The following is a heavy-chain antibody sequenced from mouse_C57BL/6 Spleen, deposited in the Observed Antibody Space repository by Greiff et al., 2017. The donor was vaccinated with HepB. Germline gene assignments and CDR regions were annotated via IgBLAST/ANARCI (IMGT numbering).Heavy chain of an antibody. Sequence: EVMLVESGGGLVKPGGSLKLSCAASGFTFSSYAMSWVRQTPEKRLEWVATISDGGSYTYYPDNVKGRFTISRDNAKNNLYLQMSHLKSEDTAMYYCARDHSSGYGDYWGQGTTLTVSS. CDR2: ISDGGSYT. CDR1: GFTFSSYA. V-gene: IGHV5-4*01. D-gene: IGHD3-2*02. CDR3: ARDHSSGYGDY. J-gene: IGHJ2*01.